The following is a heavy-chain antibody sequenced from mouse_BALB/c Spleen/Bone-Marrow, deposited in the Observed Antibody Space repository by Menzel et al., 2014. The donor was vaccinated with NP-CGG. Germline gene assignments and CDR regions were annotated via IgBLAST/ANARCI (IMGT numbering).Heavy chain of an antibody. CDR1: GYTFTSYW. J-gene: IGHJ2*01. D-gene: IGHD1-1*01. V-gene: IGHV1-69*02. CDR2: IDPSDSYT. CDR3: ARREYYGSSYLYFDY. Sequence: QVQLQQSGAELVKPGASVKLSCKASGYTFTSYWMHWVKQRPGQGLEWIGEIDPSDSYTNYNQKFKGKATLTVDKSSSTAYMQLSSLTSEDSAVYCCARREYYGSSYLYFDYWGQGTTLTVSS.